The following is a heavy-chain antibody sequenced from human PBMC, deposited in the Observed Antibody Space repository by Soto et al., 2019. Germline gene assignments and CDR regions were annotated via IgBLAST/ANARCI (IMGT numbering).Heavy chain of an antibody. Sequence: ASVKVSCKASGYTFTSYGISWVRQAPGQGLEWMGWISAYNGNTNYAQKLQGRVTMTTDTSTSTAYMELRSLRSDDTAVYYCAGLDIVLRVYATWGQGPLVTASS. CDR2: ISAYNGNT. D-gene: IGHD2-8*01. V-gene: IGHV1-18*01. CDR1: GYTFTSYG. J-gene: IGHJ4*02. CDR3: AGLDIVLRVYAT.